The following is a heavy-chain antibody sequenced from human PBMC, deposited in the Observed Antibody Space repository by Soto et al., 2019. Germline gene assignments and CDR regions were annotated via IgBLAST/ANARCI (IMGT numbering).Heavy chain of an antibody. CDR1: GFTFSDYY. D-gene: IGHD6-19*01. CDR3: ARVVAGTLRGLDY. J-gene: IGHJ4*02. CDR2: ISSSGSTI. Sequence: GGSLRLSCAASGFTFSDYYMSWIRQAPGKGLEWVSYISSSGSTIYYADSVKGRFTISRDNAKNSLYRQMNSLRAEDTSVYYCARVVAGTLRGLDYWGQGTLVTVSS. V-gene: IGHV3-11*01.